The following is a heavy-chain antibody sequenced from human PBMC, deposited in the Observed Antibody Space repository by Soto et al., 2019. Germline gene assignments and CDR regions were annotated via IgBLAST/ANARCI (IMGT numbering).Heavy chain of an antibody. CDR3: ARHLTYCSAGSCYSDFPYYGMDV. CDR2: IFYSGST. V-gene: IGHV4-39*01. CDR1: GGSISSSSYY. Sequence: SETLSLTCTVSGGSISSSSYYWGWIRQPPGQGLEWIGSIFYSGSTYYNPSLKSRVTISVDTSKNQFSLKLSSVTAADTAVYYCARHLTYCSAGSCYSDFPYYGMDVWGQGTTVT. D-gene: IGHD2-15*01. J-gene: IGHJ6*02.